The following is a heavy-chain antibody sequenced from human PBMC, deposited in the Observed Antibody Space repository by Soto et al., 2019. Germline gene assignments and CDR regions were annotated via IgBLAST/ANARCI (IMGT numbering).Heavy chain of an antibody. CDR2: FDPEDGET. D-gene: IGHD4-17*01. Sequence: GASVKVSCKVSGYTLTELSMHWVRQAPGKGLERMGGFDPEDGETIYAQKFQGRVTMTEDTSTDTAYMELSSLRSEDTAVYYCATSHFDGYGDYVSRLTRKDYYYYMDVWGKGTTVTVSS. CDR3: ATSHFDGYGDYVSRLTRKDYYYYMDV. J-gene: IGHJ6*03. V-gene: IGHV1-24*01. CDR1: GYTLTELS.